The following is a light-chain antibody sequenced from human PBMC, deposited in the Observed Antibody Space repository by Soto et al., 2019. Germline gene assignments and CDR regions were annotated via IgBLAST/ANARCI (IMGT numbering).Light chain of an antibody. V-gene: IGLV2-14*03. CDR2: EVS. CDR3: SSHTSSSIWV. CDR1: SSDVGDYNF. J-gene: IGLJ3*02. Sequence: QSVLTQPASVSGSPGQSITISCTGTSSDVGDYNFVSWYQQLPGKAPKLMIYEVSHRPSGVSNRVSGSKSGNTASLTISGLLAEDEAHYYCSSHTSSSIWVFGGGTKLTVL.